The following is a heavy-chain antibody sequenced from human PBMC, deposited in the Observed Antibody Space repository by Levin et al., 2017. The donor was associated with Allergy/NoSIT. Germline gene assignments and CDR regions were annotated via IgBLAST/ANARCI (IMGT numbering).Heavy chain of an antibody. V-gene: IGHV3-21*01. CDR3: SRDIPCNGPCFRPDY. CDR1: GFTFNTYS. J-gene: IGHJ4*02. CDR2: ISETGIYI. D-gene: IGHD2-15*01. Sequence: PGGSLRLSCAASGFTFNTYSMDWFRQAPGKGLEWVSSISETGIYIYYADSVKGRFTISRDNAKNSLSLQMNSLPAEATATYYCSRDIPCNGPCFRPDYWGQGTLVTVSS.